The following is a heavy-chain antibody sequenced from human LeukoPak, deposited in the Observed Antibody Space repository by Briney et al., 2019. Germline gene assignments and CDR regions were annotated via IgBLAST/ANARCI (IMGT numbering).Heavy chain of an antibody. J-gene: IGHJ4*02. Sequence: GGSLRLSCAASGFTFSSYSMNWVRQAPGKGLEWVSSISSSSSYIYYADSVKGRFTISRDNAKNSLYLQMNSLRAEDTAVYYCARAIYDKGALFVYWGQGTLVTVSS. CDR2: ISSSSSYI. D-gene: IGHD3-22*01. V-gene: IGHV3-21*01. CDR1: GFTFSSYS. CDR3: ARAIYDKGALFVY.